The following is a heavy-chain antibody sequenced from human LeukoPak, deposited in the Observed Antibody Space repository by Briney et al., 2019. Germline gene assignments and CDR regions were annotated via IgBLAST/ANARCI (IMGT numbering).Heavy chain of an antibody. CDR1: GGSISSGGYS. CDR3: ARHVSNWFDP. D-gene: IGHD3-16*01. CDR2: IYHSGST. Sequence: SQTLSLTCAVSGGSISSGGYSWSWIRQRPGRGLEWIGYIYHSGSTYYNPSLKSRVTISVDRSKNQFSLKLSSVTAADTAVYYCARHVSNWFDPWGQGTLVTVSS. J-gene: IGHJ5*02. V-gene: IGHV4-30-2*01.